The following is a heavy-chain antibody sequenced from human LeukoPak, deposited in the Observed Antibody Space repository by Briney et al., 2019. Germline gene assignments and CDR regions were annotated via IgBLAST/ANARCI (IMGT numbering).Heavy chain of an antibody. J-gene: IGHJ4*02. CDR1: GFTFSSYG. D-gene: IGHD6-13*01. CDR3: AKDTGYSVAAADY. V-gene: IGHV3-30*18. CDR2: ISYDGSNK. Sequence: GRSLRLPCAASGFTFSSYGMHWVRQAPGKGLEWVAVISYDGSNKYYADSVKGRFTISRDNSKNTLYLQMNSLRAEDTAVYYCAKDTGYSVAAADYWGQGTLVTVSS.